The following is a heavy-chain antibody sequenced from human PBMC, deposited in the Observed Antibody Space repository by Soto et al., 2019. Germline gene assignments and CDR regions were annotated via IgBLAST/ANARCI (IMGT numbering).Heavy chain of an antibody. Sequence: PSETLSLTCTVSGVSISSYYWSWIRQPPGKGLEWIGYIYYSGSTNYNPSLKSRVTISVDTSKNQFSLKLSSVTAADTAVYYCARDYSNSLDYWGQGTLVTVSS. CDR3: ARDYSNSLDY. CDR2: IYYSGST. CDR1: GVSISSYY. D-gene: IGHD4-4*01. J-gene: IGHJ4*02. V-gene: IGHV4-59*01.